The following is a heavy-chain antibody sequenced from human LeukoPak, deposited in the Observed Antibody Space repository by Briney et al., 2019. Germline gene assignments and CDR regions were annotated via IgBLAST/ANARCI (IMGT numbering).Heavy chain of an antibody. V-gene: IGHV3-9*01. CDR1: GFTFNNYA. CDR3: AKDMEGRGYLYGMGFFDI. J-gene: IGHJ3*02. Sequence: GGSLRLSCAAFGFTFNNYAMHWVRQTPGKGLEWVSVISWDSGSLDYADSVKGRFTISRDNAKSSLYLQMNSLRTEDTALYYCAKDMEGRGYLYGMGFFDIWGQGTMVTVSS. D-gene: IGHD5-18*01. CDR2: ISWDSGSL.